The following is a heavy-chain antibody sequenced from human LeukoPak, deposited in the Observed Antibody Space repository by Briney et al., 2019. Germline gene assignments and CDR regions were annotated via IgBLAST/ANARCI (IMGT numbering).Heavy chain of an antibody. CDR3: ARDRVTMVRGVIGY. D-gene: IGHD3-10*01. Sequence: ASVKVSCKASGYTFTGYYMHWVRQAPGQGREWMGWINPNSGGTNYAQKFQGRVTMTRDTSISTAYMELSRLRSDDTAVYYCARDRVTMVRGVIGYWGQGTLVTVSS. J-gene: IGHJ4*02. CDR1: GYTFTGYY. V-gene: IGHV1-2*02. CDR2: INPNSGGT.